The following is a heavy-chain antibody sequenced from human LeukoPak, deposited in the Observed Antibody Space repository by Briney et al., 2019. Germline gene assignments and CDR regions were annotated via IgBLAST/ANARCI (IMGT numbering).Heavy chain of an antibody. CDR2: ISTYSEKP. CDR3: ARTSVAAHDKIGFVDS. CDR1: GYNFLSYG. Sequence: AASVKVSCKASGYNFLSYGISWVRQAPGKGLEWMGWISTYSEKPKYSLKLQGRVTVTTDTSTATVSMELRSLTSDDTALYYCARTSVAAHDKIGFVDSWGQGTLVTVSS. V-gene: IGHV1-18*01. D-gene: IGHD3-22*01. J-gene: IGHJ4*02.